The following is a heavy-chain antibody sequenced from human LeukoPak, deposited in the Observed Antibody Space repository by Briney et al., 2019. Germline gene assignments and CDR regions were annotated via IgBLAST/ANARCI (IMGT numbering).Heavy chain of an antibody. J-gene: IGHJ6*02. CDR1: GYTFTGYY. Sequence: ASVKVSCKASGYTFTGYYMHWVRQAPGQGLEWMGWINPNSGGTNYAQKLQGRVTMTRDTSISTAYMELSRLRSDDTAVYYCARDNSQMERLYYYYYGMDVWGQGTTVTVSS. V-gene: IGHV1-2*02. CDR2: INPNSGGT. CDR3: ARDNSQMERLYYYYYGMDV. D-gene: IGHD1-1*01.